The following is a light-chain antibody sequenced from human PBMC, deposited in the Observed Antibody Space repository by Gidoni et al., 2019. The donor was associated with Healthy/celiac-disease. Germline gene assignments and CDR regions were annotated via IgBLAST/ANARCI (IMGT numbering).Light chain of an antibody. CDR2: SNN. J-gene: IGLJ3*02. Sequence: QSVLTQPPSASGTPGQRVTISCSGSSSNIGRNTVNWYQQIPGTAPKLLICSNNQRPSGVPDRFSGSKSGTSASLAISGLQSEDEADYYCAAWDDSLNGPSWVFGGGTKPTVL. CDR1: SSNIGRNT. V-gene: IGLV1-44*01. CDR3: AAWDDSLNGPSWV.